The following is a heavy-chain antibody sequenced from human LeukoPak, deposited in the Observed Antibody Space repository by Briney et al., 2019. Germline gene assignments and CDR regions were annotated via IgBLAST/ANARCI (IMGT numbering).Heavy chain of an antibody. CDR2: ISSSGSTI. V-gene: IGHV3-48*04. Sequence: GGSLRLSCAASGFTFSSYAMSWVRQAPGKGLEWVSYISSSGSTIYYADSVKGRFTISRDNAKNSLYLQMNSLRAEDTAEYYCARNSGWSNFDYWGQGTLVTVSS. D-gene: IGHD6-19*01. CDR1: GFTFSSYA. CDR3: ARNSGWSNFDY. J-gene: IGHJ4*02.